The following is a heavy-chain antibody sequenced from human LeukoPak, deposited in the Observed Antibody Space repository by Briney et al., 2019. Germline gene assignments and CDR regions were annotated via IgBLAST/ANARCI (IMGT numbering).Heavy chain of an antibody. V-gene: IGHV4-59*01. D-gene: IGHD1-26*01. Sequence: SETLSHTCTVSGGSISSYYWSWIRQPPGKGLEWIGYIYYSGSTNYNPSLKSRVTISVDTSKNQFSLKLSSVTAADTAVYYCARTTILLGGVWFDPWGQGTLVTVSS. CDR3: ARTTILLGGVWFDP. CDR2: IYYSGST. CDR1: GGSISSYY. J-gene: IGHJ5*02.